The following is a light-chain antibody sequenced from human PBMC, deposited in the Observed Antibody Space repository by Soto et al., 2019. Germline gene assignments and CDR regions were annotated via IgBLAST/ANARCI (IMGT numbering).Light chain of an antibody. J-gene: IGKJ4*01. Sequence: EIVLSQSPGGLSLSPGERATLSFRTTQSVNNNYLAWYQQKPGQAPRRLIYCASSRDTGIPDRFSGSGSGTEFTLSISRLEPEDFAVYCCQQRSNWPLTFGGGTKVDTK. CDR2: CAS. CDR3: QQRSNWPLT. V-gene: IGKV3D-20*02. CDR1: QSVNNNY.